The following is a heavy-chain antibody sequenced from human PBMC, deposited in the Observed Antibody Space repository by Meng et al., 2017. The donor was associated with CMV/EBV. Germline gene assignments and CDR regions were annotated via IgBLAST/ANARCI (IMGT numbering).Heavy chain of an antibody. J-gene: IGHJ3*02. CDR2: ISSSGSTI. V-gene: IGHV3-11*01. Sequence: GESLKLSCAASGFTFSDYYMSWIRQAPGKGLEWVSYISSSGSTIYYADSVKGRFTISRDNAKNSLYLQMNSPRAEDTAVYYCAREIVRSYYDFWSGYYSVPTGAFDIWGQGTMVTVSS. D-gene: IGHD3-3*01. CDR3: AREIVRSYYDFWSGYYSVPTGAFDI. CDR1: GFTFSDYY.